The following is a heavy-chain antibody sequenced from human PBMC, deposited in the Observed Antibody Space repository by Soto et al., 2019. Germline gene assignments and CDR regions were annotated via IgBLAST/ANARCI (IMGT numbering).Heavy chain of an antibody. CDR1: GYTFTSYG. Sequence: ASVKVSCKASGYTFTSYGISWVRQAPGQGLEWMGWISAYNGNTNYAQKLQGRVTMTTDTSTSTAYMELRSLRSDDTAVYYCARDGVATIWRGYYYYYMDVWGKGTTVTVSS. D-gene: IGHD5-12*01. CDR2: ISAYNGNT. V-gene: IGHV1-18*01. CDR3: ARDGVATIWRGYYYYYMDV. J-gene: IGHJ6*03.